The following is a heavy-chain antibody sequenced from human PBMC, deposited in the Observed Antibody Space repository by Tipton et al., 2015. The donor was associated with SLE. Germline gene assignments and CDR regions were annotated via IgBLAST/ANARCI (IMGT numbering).Heavy chain of an antibody. CDR3: ARFGSSGCFDY. D-gene: IGHD6-19*01. V-gene: IGHV4-59*01. CDR1: GGAISSYY. Sequence: LRLSCTVSGGAISSYYWNWIRQPPGKGLEWIGYIYYSGSTNYNPSLKSRVTISVDTSKNQFSLKLSSVTAADTAVYYCARFGSSGCFDYWGQGTLVTVSS. CDR2: IYYSGST. J-gene: IGHJ4*02.